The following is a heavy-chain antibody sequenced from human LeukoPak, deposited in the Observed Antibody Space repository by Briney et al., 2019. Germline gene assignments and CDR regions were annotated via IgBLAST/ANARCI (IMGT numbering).Heavy chain of an antibody. D-gene: IGHD4-23*01. CDR2: INPKTGGT. CDR3: ARGPPTVITHITRELLY. CDR1: GYTFTGCY. V-gene: IGHV1-2*02. J-gene: IGHJ4*02. Sequence: ASVKVSCKASGYTFTGCYTHWVRQAPGQGLEWMGWINPKTGGTNYAQKFQGRVTMTTDTSISTAYMELSRLTSDDTAVYYCARGPPTVITHITRELLYWGQGTLVTVSS.